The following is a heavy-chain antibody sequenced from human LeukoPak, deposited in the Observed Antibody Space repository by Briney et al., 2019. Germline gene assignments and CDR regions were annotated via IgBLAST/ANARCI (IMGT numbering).Heavy chain of an antibody. CDR3: ISVHPFVAY. CDR2: IRFDGGNK. CDR1: GFIFSSYG. D-gene: IGHD2-21*01. Sequence: GGSLRLSCAASGFIFSSYGMHWVRQAPGKGLEWVAFIRFDGGNKYYAESVKGRFTISRDNSKNTLFLEMSSLRSEDTAVEVVISVHPFVAYWGQGTLVTVSS. J-gene: IGHJ4*02. V-gene: IGHV3-30*02.